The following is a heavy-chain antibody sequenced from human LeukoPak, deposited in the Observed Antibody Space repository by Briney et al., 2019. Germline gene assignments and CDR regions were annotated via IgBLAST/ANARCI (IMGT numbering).Heavy chain of an antibody. CDR3: AKQLGYCSDGSCYFPY. CDR1: GFTFSSSA. Sequence: GGSLRLSCAASGFTFSSSAMSWVRQAPGKGLEWVSAISNNGGYTYYADSVQGRLTISRDNSKSTLCLQMNSLRAEDTAVYYCAKQLGYCSDGSCYFPYWGQGTLVTVSS. V-gene: IGHV3-23*01. D-gene: IGHD2-15*01. CDR2: ISNNGGYT. J-gene: IGHJ4*02.